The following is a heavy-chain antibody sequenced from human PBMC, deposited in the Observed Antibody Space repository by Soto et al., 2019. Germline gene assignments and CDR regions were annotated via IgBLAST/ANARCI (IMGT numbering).Heavy chain of an antibody. V-gene: IGHV3-53*02. CDR2: IYSGGST. CDR3: ARGYSNYGLYYYGMDV. CDR1: GFTVSSNY. J-gene: IGHJ6*02. Sequence: EVQLVETGGGLIQPGGSLRLSCAASGFTVSSNYMSWVRQAPGKGLEWVSVIYSGGSTYYADSVKGRFTISRDNSKNTLYLQMNSLRAEDTAVYYCARGYSNYGLYYYGMDVWGPGTTVTVSS. D-gene: IGHD4-4*01.